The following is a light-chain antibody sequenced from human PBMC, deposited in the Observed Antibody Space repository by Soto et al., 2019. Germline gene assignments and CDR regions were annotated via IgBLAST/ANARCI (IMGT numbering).Light chain of an antibody. CDR1: QSMSSW. CDR3: QQYYSYPYT. V-gene: IGKV1-5*03. Sequence: DIQMTQSPSTLSASVGDRATITCRASQSMSSWLAWYQQKPGKAPKLLIYKASSLESGVPSRFGGSGSGTEFTLTIDSLQPDDFATYYCQQYYSYPYTFGQGTKLQIK. CDR2: KAS. J-gene: IGKJ2*01.